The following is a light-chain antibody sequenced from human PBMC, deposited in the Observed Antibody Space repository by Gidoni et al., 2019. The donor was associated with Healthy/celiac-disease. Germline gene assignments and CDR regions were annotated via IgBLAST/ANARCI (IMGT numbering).Light chain of an antibody. J-gene: IGKJ4*01. CDR3: RQSYSTPLT. Sequence: DIQMTQSPSSLSASVGDRVTITCRASQSISSYLNWYQQKPGKAPKLLIYAASILQSGVPSRFSGSGSGTDFTLTISSLQPEEFATYYCRQSYSTPLTFGGGTKVEIK. CDR1: QSISSY. CDR2: AAS. V-gene: IGKV1-39*01.